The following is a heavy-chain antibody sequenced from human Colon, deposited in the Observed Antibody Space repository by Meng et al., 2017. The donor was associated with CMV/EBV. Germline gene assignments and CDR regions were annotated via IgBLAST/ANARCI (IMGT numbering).Heavy chain of an antibody. CDR1: GYSFTGYY. CDR3: VRESWYFDF. CDR2: IYPQDGGT. J-gene: IGHJ4*02. D-gene: IGHD6-13*01. V-gene: IGHV1-2*02. Sequence: GQLVQSGAEVRMPGASVKVSCKASGYSFTGYYIHWVRQAPGQGLEWMGWIYPQDGGTYFAQKFQDRVTLTRDTSITTAYMELSGLTSDDTAIYYCVRESWYFDFWGEGTLVTVSS.